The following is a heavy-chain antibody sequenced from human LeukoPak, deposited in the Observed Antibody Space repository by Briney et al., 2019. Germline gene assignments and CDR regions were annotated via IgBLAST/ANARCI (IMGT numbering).Heavy chain of an antibody. Sequence: KPSETLSLTCTVSGGSISSGGYYWSWIRQHPGKRLEWIGYIYYSGSTYYNPSLKSRVTISVDTSKNQFSLKLSSVTAADTAVYYCAREVPITIFGVVVNWFDPWGQGTLVTVSS. CDR1: GGSISSGGYY. J-gene: IGHJ5*02. V-gene: IGHV4-31*03. CDR3: AREVPITIFGVVVNWFDP. CDR2: IYYSGST. D-gene: IGHD3-3*01.